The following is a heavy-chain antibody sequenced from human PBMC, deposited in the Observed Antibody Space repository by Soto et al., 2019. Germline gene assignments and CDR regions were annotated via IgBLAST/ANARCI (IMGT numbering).Heavy chain of an antibody. CDR1: GFTFNSYT. D-gene: IGHD3-9*01. Sequence: PGGSLRLSCAASGFTFNSYTMSWVRQAPGKGLEWVSTISGDGSSTYSADSVKGRFTISRDNSKNTLYLQMNSLRAEDTAVYYCARDPPLGPVDILTGPEGDYYYYGMDVWGQGTTVTVSS. CDR2: ISGDGSST. V-gene: IGHV3-23*01. CDR3: ARDPPLGPVDILTGPEGDYYYYGMDV. J-gene: IGHJ6*02.